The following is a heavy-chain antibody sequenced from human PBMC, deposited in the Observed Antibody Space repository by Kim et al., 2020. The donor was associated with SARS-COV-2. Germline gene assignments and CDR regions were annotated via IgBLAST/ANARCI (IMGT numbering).Heavy chain of an antibody. V-gene: IGHV3-30*04. J-gene: IGHJ1*01. CDR2: VSSDGSKP. CDR3: VRVGLCSGGDCYSPLDK. CDR1: GFNFSGHS. D-gene: IGHD2-15*01. Sequence: GGSLRLSCAASGFNFSGHSMHWVRQAPGKGLDWVALVSSDGSKPFYADSVKGRFTISRDNSKKTLSLQMNSLRVEETAVYYCVRVGLCSGGDCYSPLDKWGQGAQVTVSS.